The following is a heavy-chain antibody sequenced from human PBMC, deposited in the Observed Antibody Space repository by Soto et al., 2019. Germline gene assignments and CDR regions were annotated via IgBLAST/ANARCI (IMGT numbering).Heavy chain of an antibody. V-gene: IGHV3-74*01. CDR3: TRTNWNEDY. Sequence: PGGSLRLSCAASGFTFSSYWMHWVRQAPGKGLVWVSRINTDGSTTSYADSVKGRFTISRDNAKNTLYLQMNSLRAEDTAIYYCTRTNWNEDYWGQGTLVTVSS. J-gene: IGHJ4*02. D-gene: IGHD1-1*01. CDR2: INTDGSTT. CDR1: GFTFSSYW.